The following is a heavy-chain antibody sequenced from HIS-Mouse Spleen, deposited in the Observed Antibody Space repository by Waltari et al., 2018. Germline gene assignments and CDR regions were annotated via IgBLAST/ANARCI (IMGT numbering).Heavy chain of an antibody. CDR3: ARHPRQHWYFDY. CDR2: IYYSGST. CDR1: GGSISSSSYY. D-gene: IGHD6-13*01. V-gene: IGHV4-39*01. Sequence: QLQLQESGPGLVKPSETLSLTCTVSGGSISSSSYYWGGTRQPPGKGLEWIGSIYYSGSTYYNPSLKSRVTISVDTSKNQFSLKLSSVTAADTAVYYCARHPRQHWYFDYWGQGTLVTVSS. J-gene: IGHJ4*02.